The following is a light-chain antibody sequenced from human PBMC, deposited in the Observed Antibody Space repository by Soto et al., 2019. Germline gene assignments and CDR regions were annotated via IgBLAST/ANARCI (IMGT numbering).Light chain of an antibody. CDR2: GAS. J-gene: IGKJ5*01. Sequence: EIVLTQSPGTLSLSPGERATLSCRASQSVSSSYLAWYQQKPGQAPRLLIYGASSRATGIPDRFSGSGSGTDFILTISRLEPEDFAVYYCQQSGSSPFGQGTRLEIK. CDR1: QSVSSSY. V-gene: IGKV3-20*01. CDR3: QQSGSSP.